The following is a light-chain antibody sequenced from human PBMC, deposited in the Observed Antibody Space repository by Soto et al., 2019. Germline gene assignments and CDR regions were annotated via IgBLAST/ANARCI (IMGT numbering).Light chain of an antibody. J-gene: IGKJ1*01. V-gene: IGKV1-39*01. CDR2: AAS. CDR3: QQSYSTPPWT. CDR1: QSISSY. Sequence: IQMTQSPSTRYSSLGDRVTITCRASQSISSYLNWYQQKPGKAPKLLIYAASSLQSGVPSRFSGSGSGTDFTLTISSLQPEDFATYYCQQSYSTPPWTFRQGTKVDI.